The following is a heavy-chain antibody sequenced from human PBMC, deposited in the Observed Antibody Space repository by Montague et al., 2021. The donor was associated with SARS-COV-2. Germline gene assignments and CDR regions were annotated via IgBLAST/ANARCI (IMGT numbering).Heavy chain of an antibody. CDR3: ARAFRIESCLTNWEFDF. D-gene: IGHD1-1*01. J-gene: IGHJ5*01. V-gene: IGHV4-59*11. CDR1: GDSISGHY. Sequence: SETLSLTCSVAGDSISGHYWCWIRQPPGQGLELIGNFSHSWDTKSNHSLTSRATISVDASKTHFALRLSSVTAADTAVSYCARAFRIESCLTNWEFDFWGRGTLVTVSS. CDR2: FSHSWDT.